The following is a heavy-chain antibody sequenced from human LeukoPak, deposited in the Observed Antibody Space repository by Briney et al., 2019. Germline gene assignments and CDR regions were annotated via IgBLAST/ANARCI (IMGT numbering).Heavy chain of an antibody. CDR1: GFTVSSNY. J-gene: IGHJ4*02. Sequence: GGSLRLSCAASGFTVSSNYMSWVRQVPGKGLEWVGRIESKSDGGTTDYAAPVKGRFTISRDDSKNTLYLQMNSLKTEDTAVYYCNTDGIAYSSSWYDYWGQGTLVTVSS. V-gene: IGHV3-15*04. D-gene: IGHD6-13*01. CDR2: IESKSDGGTT. CDR3: NTDGIAYSSSWYDY.